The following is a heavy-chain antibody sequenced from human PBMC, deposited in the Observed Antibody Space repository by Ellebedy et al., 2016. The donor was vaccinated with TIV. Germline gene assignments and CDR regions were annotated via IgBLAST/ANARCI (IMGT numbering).Heavy chain of an antibody. CDR1: GGSISSGGYY. CDR2: IYYSGST. D-gene: IGHD1/OR15-1a*01. Sequence: SETLSLXXTVSGGSISSGGYYWSWIRQHPGKGLEWIGYIYYSGSTYYNPSLKSRVTISVDTSKNQFSLKLSSVTAADTAVYYCARSRAAFQEHDYWGQGTLVTVSS. V-gene: IGHV4-31*03. J-gene: IGHJ4*02. CDR3: ARSRAAFQEHDY.